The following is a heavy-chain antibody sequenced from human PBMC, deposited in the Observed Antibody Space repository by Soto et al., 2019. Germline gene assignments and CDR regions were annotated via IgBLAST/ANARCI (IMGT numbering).Heavy chain of an antibody. J-gene: IGHJ4*02. CDR1: GYSFTSYW. CDR3: ATDLPLLYDSSGSYAH. V-gene: IGHV5-51*01. Sequence: GESLKISCKGSGYSFTSYWIGWVRQMPGKGLEWMGIIYPGDSDTRYSPSFQGQVTISADKSISTAYLQWSSLKASDTAMYYCATDLPLLYDSSGSYAHWGQGTLVTVSS. D-gene: IGHD3-22*01. CDR2: IYPGDSDT.